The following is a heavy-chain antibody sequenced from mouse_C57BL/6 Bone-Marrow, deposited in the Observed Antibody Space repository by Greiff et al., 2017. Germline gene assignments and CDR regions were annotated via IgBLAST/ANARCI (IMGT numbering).Heavy chain of an antibody. J-gene: IGHJ3*01. D-gene: IGHD1-1*01. V-gene: IGHV1-69*01. CDR1: GYTFTSYW. Sequence: QVQLQQPGAELVMPGASVKLSCKASGYTFTSYWMHWVKQRPGQGLEWIGEIDPSDSYTNYNQTFKGKSTLTVDKSTITAYMQISSLTSEDSAVYDCARGDAYYYGSSPVSYWGQGTLVTVSA. CDR3: ARGDAYYYGSSPVSY. CDR2: IDPSDSYT.